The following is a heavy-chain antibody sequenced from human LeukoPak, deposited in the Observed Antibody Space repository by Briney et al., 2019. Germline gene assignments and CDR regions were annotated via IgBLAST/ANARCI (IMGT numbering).Heavy chain of an antibody. CDR2: IKHRENT. V-gene: IGHV4-34*01. CDR1: GGSFSAYY. J-gene: IGHJ4*02. CDR3: AREGLTNAYNPLGY. D-gene: IGHD5-24*01. Sequence: PSETLSLTCAVYGGSFSAYYWTRIRQPPGKGLEWIGEIKHRENTNYSPSLKSRVTISLDTSKNQISLKLSSVTAADTAVYYCAREGLTNAYNPLGYWGQGTLVIVSS.